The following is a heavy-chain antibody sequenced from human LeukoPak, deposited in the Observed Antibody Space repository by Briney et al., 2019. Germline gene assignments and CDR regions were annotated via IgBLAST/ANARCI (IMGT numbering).Heavy chain of an antibody. J-gene: IGHJ4*02. CDR3: ASTPSIADY. D-gene: IGHD6-6*01. CDR1: GFTFSNYA. V-gene: IGHV3-21*01. Sequence: NPGGSLRLSCAASGFTFSNYAMSWVRQAPGKGLRWVSSLSGSGGYTYYADSVKGRFTISRDNAKNSLYLQMNSLRAEDTAVYYCASTPSIADYWGQGTLVTVSS. CDR2: LSGSGGYT.